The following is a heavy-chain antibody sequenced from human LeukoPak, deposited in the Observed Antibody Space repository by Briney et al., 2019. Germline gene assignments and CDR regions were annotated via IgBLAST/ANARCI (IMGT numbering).Heavy chain of an antibody. D-gene: IGHD2-2*01. CDR1: GGSISSGDYY. CDR2: IYYSGST. Sequence: PSQTLSLTCTVSGGSISSGDYYWSWIRQPPGKGLEWIGCIYYSGSTYYNPSLKSRVTISVDTSKNQFSLKLSSVTAADTAVYYCARGDIVVVPAAPYFDYWGQGTLVTVSS. J-gene: IGHJ4*02. V-gene: IGHV4-30-4*01. CDR3: ARGDIVVVPAAPYFDY.